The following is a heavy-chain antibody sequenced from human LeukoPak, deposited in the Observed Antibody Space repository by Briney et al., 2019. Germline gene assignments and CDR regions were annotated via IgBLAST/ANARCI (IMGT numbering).Heavy chain of an antibody. V-gene: IGHV4-61*02. J-gene: IGHJ6*02. D-gene: IGHD6-19*01. Sequence: SQTLSLTCTVSGGSISSGSYYWSWIQQPAGKGLEWIGRIYTSGSTNYNPSLKSRVTISVDTSKNQFSLKLSSVTAADTAVYYCARESEQWPYYYYGMDVWGQGTTVTVSS. CDR1: GGSISSGSYY. CDR2: IYTSGST. CDR3: ARESEQWPYYYYGMDV.